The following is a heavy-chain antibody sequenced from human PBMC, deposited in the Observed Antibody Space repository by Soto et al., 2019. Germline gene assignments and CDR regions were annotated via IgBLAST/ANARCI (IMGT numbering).Heavy chain of an antibody. V-gene: IGHV1-18*01. Sequence: ASVKVSCKASGYTFSAYDITWVRQAPGQGLEWMGWISGYNGNTNYAQNLQGRVTMTTDTSTSTAYMELRGLRSDDTAVYYCARDFVPDRHYDFWTGYDAFDIWGQGTMVTVSS. J-gene: IGHJ3*02. CDR2: ISGYNGNT. D-gene: IGHD3-3*01. CDR3: ARDFVPDRHYDFWTGYDAFDI. CDR1: GYTFSAYD.